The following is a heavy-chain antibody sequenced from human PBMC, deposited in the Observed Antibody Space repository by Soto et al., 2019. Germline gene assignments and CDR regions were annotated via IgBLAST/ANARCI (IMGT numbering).Heavy chain of an antibody. CDR3: ARGGYDILTGYFRHDFDY. CDR2: INPNSGGT. CDR1: GYTFTGYY. J-gene: IGHJ4*02. Sequence: ASVKVSCNASGYTFTGYYMHWVRQAPGQGLEWMGWINPNSGGTNYAQKFQGWVTMTRDTSISTAYMELSRLRSDDTAVYYCARGGYDILTGYFRHDFDYWGQGTLVTVSS. D-gene: IGHD3-9*01. V-gene: IGHV1-2*04.